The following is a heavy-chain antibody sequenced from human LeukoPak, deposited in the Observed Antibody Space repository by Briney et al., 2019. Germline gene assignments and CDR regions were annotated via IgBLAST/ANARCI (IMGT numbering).Heavy chain of an antibody. CDR3: ARDTKYAFDN. J-gene: IGHJ4*02. CDR1: VFPFSSYS. D-gene: IGHD2-2*01. V-gene: IGHV3-48*01. CDR2: IGISSGNT. Sequence: GGSLRLSCAASVFPFSSYSMNWVRQARGKGLEWISYIGISSGNTKYADYVKGRFTISGDKAKNSVYLQMNSLRVEDTAVYYCARDTKYAFDNWGQGTLVTVSS.